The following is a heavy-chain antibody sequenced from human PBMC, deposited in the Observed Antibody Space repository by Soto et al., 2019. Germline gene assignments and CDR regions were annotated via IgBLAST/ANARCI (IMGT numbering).Heavy chain of an antibody. CDR3: ARTLGYCSSTSCHYGMDV. D-gene: IGHD2-2*01. J-gene: IGHJ6*02. CDR2: INPNSGGT. Sequence: ASVQVSCKASGYTFTGYYMHWVRQAPGQGLEWMGWINPNSGGTNYAQKFQGRVTMTRDTSISTAYMELSRLRSDDTAVYYCARTLGYCSSTSCHYGMDVWGQGTTVTVSS. CDR1: GYTFTGYY. V-gene: IGHV1-2*02.